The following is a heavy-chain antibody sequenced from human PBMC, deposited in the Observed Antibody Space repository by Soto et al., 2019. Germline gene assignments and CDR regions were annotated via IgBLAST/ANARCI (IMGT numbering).Heavy chain of an antibody. V-gene: IGHV4-59*01. CDR2: TYHRGST. J-gene: IGHJ4*02. D-gene: IGHD3-16*02. CDR1: GVSISSYF. Sequence: SETLSLTCSVSGVSISSYFWSWIRQPPGRGLEWIGYTYHRGSTNYSPSLKSRVAISLDTSENQFSLKVNSVTAADTAVYYCARIGGYHGPLDYWGQGTPVTVSS. CDR3: ARIGGYHGPLDY.